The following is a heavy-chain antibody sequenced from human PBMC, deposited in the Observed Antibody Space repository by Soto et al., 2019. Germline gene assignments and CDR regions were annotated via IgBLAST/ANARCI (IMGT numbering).Heavy chain of an antibody. V-gene: IGHV4-59*01. CDR2: TYHRGST. J-gene: IGHJ4*02. D-gene: IGHD3-16*02. CDR1: GVSISSYF. Sequence: SETLSLTCSVSGVSISSYFWSWIRQPPGRGLEWIGYTYHRGSTNYSPSLKSRVAISLDTSENQFSLKVNSVTAADTAVYYCARIGGYHGPLDYWGQGTPVTVSS. CDR3: ARIGGYHGPLDY.